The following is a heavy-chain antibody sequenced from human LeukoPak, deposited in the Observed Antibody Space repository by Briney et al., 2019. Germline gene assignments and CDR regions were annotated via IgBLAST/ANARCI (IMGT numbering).Heavy chain of an antibody. CDR1: RASISIYY. J-gene: IGHJ4*02. D-gene: IGHD4-17*01. CDR2: IYYSGST. CDR3: ARGSDFGDY. V-gene: IGHV4-59*01. Sequence: SETLSLTCTVSRASISIYYWSWIRQPPGKGLEWIGYIYYSGSTNYNPSLKGRVTMSVDTSKNQFSLGLSSVTAADTAVYYCARGSDFGDYWGQGTLVTVSS.